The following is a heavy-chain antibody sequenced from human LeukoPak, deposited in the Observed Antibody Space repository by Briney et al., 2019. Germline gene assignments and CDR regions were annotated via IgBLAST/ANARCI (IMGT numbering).Heavy chain of an antibody. CDR2: ISSSSTI. J-gene: IGHJ4*02. D-gene: IGHD5-18*01. Sequence: PGGSLRLSCAASGFTFSSYSMNWVRQAPGKGLEWVSYISSSSTIYYADSVKGRFTISRDNAKNSLYLQMNSLRAEDTAVYYCARARTAMVNSGAFDYWGQGTLVTVSS. CDR1: GFTFSSYS. CDR3: ARARTAMVNSGAFDY. V-gene: IGHV3-48*01.